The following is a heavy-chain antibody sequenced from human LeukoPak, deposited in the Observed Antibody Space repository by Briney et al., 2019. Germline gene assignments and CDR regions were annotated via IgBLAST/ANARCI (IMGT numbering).Heavy chain of an antibody. V-gene: IGHV4-59*01. CDR1: GGSISSYY. Sequence: PSETLSLTCTVSGGSISSYYWSWIRQPPGKGLEWIGYIYYSGSTNYNPSLKSRVTISVDTSKNQFSLKLSSVTAADTAVYYCAREESEWGAFDIWGQGTMVTVSS. CDR3: AREESEWGAFDI. D-gene: IGHD2-8*01. CDR2: IYYSGST. J-gene: IGHJ3*02.